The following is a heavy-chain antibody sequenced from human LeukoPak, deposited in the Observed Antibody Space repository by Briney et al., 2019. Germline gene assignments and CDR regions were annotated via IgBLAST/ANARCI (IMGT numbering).Heavy chain of an antibody. J-gene: IGHJ4*02. CDR1: RFTFDEYG. V-gene: IGHV3-9*01. CDR2: ISWNSGSI. D-gene: IGHD6-19*01. CDR3: AKDKYSSGRSGYFDY. Sequence: GGSLRLSCAASRFTFDEYGMSWVRQTAGKGLEWVSGISWNSGSIGYADSVKGRFTISRDNAKNSLYLQMNSLRAEDTALYYCAKDKYSSGRSGYFDYWGQGTLVTVSS.